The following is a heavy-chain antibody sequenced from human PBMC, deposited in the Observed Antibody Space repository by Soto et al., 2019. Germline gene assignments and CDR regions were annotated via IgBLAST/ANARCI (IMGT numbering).Heavy chain of an antibody. J-gene: IGHJ3*02. CDR3: ARGSLADNAFDI. Sequence: QVQLVQSGAEVKKPGSSVKVSCKASGGTFIRYTISWVLQAPGQRLEWMGRIMPIIGIANYAQKFQGKVTITADKSTSPAYMELSSLRSEHTAVYYCARGSLADNAFDIWGQGTMVTVSS. CDR1: GGTFIRYT. CDR2: IMPIIGIA. V-gene: IGHV1-69*02. D-gene: IGHD2-15*01.